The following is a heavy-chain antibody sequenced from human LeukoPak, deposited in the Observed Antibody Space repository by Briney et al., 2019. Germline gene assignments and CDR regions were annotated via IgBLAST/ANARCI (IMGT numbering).Heavy chain of an antibody. Sequence: SETLSLTCTVSGYSISSGYYWGWIRQPPGKGLEWIGSIYHSGSTYYNPSLKSRVTISVDTSKNQFSLKLSSVTAADTAVYYCARDLQWAGTGWFDPWGQGTLVTVSS. D-gene: IGHD6-19*01. V-gene: IGHV4-38-2*02. CDR2: IYHSGST. CDR3: ARDLQWAGTGWFDP. J-gene: IGHJ5*02. CDR1: GYSISSGYY.